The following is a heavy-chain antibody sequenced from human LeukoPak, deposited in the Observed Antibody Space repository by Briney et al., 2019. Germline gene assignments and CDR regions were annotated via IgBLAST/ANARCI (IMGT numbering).Heavy chain of an antibody. V-gene: IGHV3-33*01. CDR3: ARDGGGSGWYVDY. Sequence: GGSLRLSCAASGFTFSSYGMHWVRPAPGKGLEWVAVIWYDGSNKYYADSVKGRFTISRDNSKNTPYLQMNSLRAEDTAVYYCARDGGGSGWYVDYWGQGTLVTVSS. J-gene: IGHJ4*02. D-gene: IGHD6-19*01. CDR1: GFTFSSYG. CDR2: IWYDGSNK.